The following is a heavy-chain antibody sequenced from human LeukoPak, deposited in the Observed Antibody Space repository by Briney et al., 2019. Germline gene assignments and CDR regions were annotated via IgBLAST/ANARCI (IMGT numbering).Heavy chain of an antibody. D-gene: IGHD6-13*01. Sequence: GGSLRLSCAASGFTFSSYAMHWVRQAPGKGLEWVAVISYDGSNKYYADSVKGRFTISRDNSKNTLYLQMNSLRAEDTAVYYCARDIAAAGIPFDYWGQGALDTVSS. CDR1: GFTFSSYA. J-gene: IGHJ4*02. CDR3: ARDIAAAGIPFDY. V-gene: IGHV3-30*04. CDR2: ISYDGSNK.